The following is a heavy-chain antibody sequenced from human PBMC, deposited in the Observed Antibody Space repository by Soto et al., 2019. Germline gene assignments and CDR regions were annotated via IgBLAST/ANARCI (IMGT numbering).Heavy chain of an antibody. D-gene: IGHD3-22*01. J-gene: IGHJ5*02. V-gene: IGHV3-48*02. Sequence: GGSLSLSCAAFGFAFSSYSMNSVRQAPGKGLEWVSYISSSSSTIYYADSAKGRFTISRDNAKNSLYLQMNSLRDEDTAVYYCARGGSYYDSSGYSNDPWGQGTLVTVSS. CDR1: GFAFSSYS. CDR2: ISSSSSTI. CDR3: ARGGSYYDSSGYSNDP.